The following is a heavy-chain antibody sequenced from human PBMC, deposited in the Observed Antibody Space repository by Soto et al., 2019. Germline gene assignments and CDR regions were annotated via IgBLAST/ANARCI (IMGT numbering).Heavy chain of an antibody. CDR3: ARDANRDGVNQHDD. Sequence: QVQLVESGGRLVKPGGSLRLSCAASGFTFSDYYLLWIRQAPGKGLEWVSYISGSSSYTKYADSVQGRFTISRDNAQNSLYLQMNSLRAEDTAVYYCARDANRDGVNQHDDWGQGTLVTVSS. CDR2: ISGSSSYT. V-gene: IGHV3-11*06. D-gene: IGHD1-1*01. CDR1: GFTFSDYY. J-gene: IGHJ4*02.